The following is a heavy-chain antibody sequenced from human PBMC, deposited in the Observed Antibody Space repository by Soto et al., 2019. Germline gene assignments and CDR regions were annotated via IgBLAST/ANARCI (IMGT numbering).Heavy chain of an antibody. Sequence: QVQLVQSGAEVKKPGSSVKVSCKASGGTFSSYAISWVRQAPGQGREWMGGIIPIFGTANYAQKFQGRVTITADKATSTAYMELSSLRSEDTAVYYCARDKVRHYYDSSGYYFDYWGQGTLVTVSS. CDR2: IIPIFGTA. V-gene: IGHV1-69*06. CDR1: GGTFSSYA. CDR3: ARDKVRHYYDSSGYYFDY. D-gene: IGHD3-22*01. J-gene: IGHJ4*02.